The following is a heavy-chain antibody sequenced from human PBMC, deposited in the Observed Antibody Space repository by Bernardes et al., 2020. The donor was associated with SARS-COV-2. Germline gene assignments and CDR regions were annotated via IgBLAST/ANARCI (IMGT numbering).Heavy chain of an antibody. J-gene: IGHJ6*02. CDR1: GYTFTKYG. CDR2: ISAYNGNT. D-gene: IGHD2-21*01. Sequence: VKVSCKASGYTFTKYGISWVRQAAGHGLEWMGWISAYNGNTNYAQKLQDRVTMTTDTSTSTAYMELRSLRSDDTAVYYCARVGCGGDCYPNPRPYYYYGMDVWGQGTTVTVSS. CDR3: ARVGCGGDCYPNPRPYYYYGMDV. V-gene: IGHV1-18*01.